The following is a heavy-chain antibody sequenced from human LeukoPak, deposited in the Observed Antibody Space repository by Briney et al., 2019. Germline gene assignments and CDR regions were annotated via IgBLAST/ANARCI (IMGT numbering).Heavy chain of an antibody. J-gene: IGHJ6*04. CDR2: IYYSGST. CDR1: GGSISSGSYY. Sequence: PSETLSLPCTVSGGSISSGSYYWSWIRQHPGKGLEWIGYIYYSGSTYYNPSLKSRVTISVDTSKNQFSLKLSSVTAADTAVYYCARVGNYDILTGYYFPYYYGMDVWGKGTTVTVSS. V-gene: IGHV4-31*03. CDR3: ARVGNYDILTGYYFPYYYGMDV. D-gene: IGHD3-9*01.